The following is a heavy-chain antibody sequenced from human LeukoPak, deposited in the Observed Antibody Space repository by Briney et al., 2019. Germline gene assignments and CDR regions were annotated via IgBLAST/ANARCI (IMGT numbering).Heavy chain of an antibody. CDR3: AREPPYYDILTGPDY. CDR1: GFTFSNYW. Sequence: GGSLRLSCAASGFTFSNYWMSWVRQAPGKGLEWVANIKHDGSDKYYVDSVKGRFTISRDNAKNSLYLQMNSLRAEDTAVYYCAREPPYYDILTGPDYWGQGTLVTVSS. J-gene: IGHJ4*02. D-gene: IGHD3-9*01. V-gene: IGHV3-7*01. CDR2: IKHDGSDK.